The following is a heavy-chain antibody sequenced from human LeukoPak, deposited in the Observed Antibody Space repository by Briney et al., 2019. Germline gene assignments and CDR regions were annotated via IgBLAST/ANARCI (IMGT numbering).Heavy chain of an antibody. J-gene: IGHJ4*02. CDR3: ARDQGAWGYGYNFDY. CDR2: ISSSSSTI. V-gene: IGHV3-48*01. CDR1: GFTFSSYS. Sequence: PGGSLRLSCAASGFTFSSYSMNWVRQAPGKGLEWVSYISSSSSTIYYADSVKGRFTISRDNAKNSLYLQMNSLRAEDTAVYYCARDQGAWGYGYNFDYWGQGTLVTVSS. D-gene: IGHD3-16*01.